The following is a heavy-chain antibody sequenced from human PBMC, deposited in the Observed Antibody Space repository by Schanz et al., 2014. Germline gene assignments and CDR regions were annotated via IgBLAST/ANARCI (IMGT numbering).Heavy chain of an antibody. Sequence: VQLLESGGDLVKPGGSLRLSCAASGFTFSDAWMTWVRQAPGKGLEWVSGLTEGGGGTYYTDAVKGRFTISRDNAKNSLYLQMNSLRAEDTAVYYCVPMSIAAHWGQGTLVIVSS. J-gene: IGHJ4*02. V-gene: IGHV3-11*03. CDR3: VPMSIAAH. CDR1: GFTFSDAW. CDR2: LTEGGGGT. D-gene: IGHD6-6*01.